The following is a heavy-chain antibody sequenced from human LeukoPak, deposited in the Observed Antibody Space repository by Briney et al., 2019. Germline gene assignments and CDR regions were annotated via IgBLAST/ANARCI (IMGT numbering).Heavy chain of an antibody. CDR1: GYTFTDYD. D-gene: IGHD2-21*01. V-gene: IGHV1-8*01. J-gene: IGHJ4*02. CDR2: RMEKSGDT. CDR3: TGPPPRKCRGDSSDDY. Sequence: SVKVSCQPSGYTFTDYDINWLRQAAGQELDGMGWRMEKSGDTGYAENSQDRVTMTSSTSISVAYMELNSLTSEDTAVYYCTGPPPRKCRGDSSDDYWGQGTLVTVSS.